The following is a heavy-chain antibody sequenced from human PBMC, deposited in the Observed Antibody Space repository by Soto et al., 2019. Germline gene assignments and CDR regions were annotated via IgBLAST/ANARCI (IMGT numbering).Heavy chain of an antibody. Sequence: EVQLVESGGGLVQPGRSLRLSCAASGFTFDDDAMHWVRQAPWKGLEWVSGISWNSGSIGYADSVKGRFTISRDNAKNSLYLQMNSLRAEDTALYYCAKGGYNWNSYLHYWGQGTLVTVSS. CDR1: GFTFDDDA. J-gene: IGHJ4*02. D-gene: IGHD1-7*01. V-gene: IGHV3-9*01. CDR2: ISWNSGSI. CDR3: AKGGYNWNSYLHY.